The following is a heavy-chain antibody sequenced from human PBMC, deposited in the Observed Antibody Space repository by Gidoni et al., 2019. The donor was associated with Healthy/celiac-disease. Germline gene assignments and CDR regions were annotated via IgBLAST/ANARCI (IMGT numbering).Heavy chain of an antibody. D-gene: IGHD3-10*01. CDR2: IYYSGST. J-gene: IGHJ2*01. CDR3: ARASGWYYGSGTANDL. CDR1: GGSISSYY. V-gene: IGHV4-59*01. Sequence: QVQLQESGPGLVKPSETLSLTCTVSGGSISSYYWSWIRQPPGKGLEWIGYIYYSGSTNYNPSLKSRVTISVDTSKNQFSLKLSSVTAADTAVYYCARASGWYYGSGTANDLWGRGTLVTVSS.